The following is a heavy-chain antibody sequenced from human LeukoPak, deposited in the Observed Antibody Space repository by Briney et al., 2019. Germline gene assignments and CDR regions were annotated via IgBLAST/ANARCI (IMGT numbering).Heavy chain of an antibody. V-gene: IGHV3-74*01. Sequence: GGSLRLSCAASGFTFDDYAMHWVRQAPGKGLVWVSRINSDGSSTSYADSVKGRFTISRDNAKDTLYLQMNSLRAEDTAVYYCARDLVAAAGKGSWFDPWGQGTLVTVSS. D-gene: IGHD6-13*01. CDR2: INSDGSST. CDR1: GFTFDDYA. CDR3: ARDLVAAAGKGSWFDP. J-gene: IGHJ5*02.